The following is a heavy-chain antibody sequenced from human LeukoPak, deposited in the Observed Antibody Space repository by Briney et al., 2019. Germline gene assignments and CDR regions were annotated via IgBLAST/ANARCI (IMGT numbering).Heavy chain of an antibody. Sequence: SQTLSLTCTVSGGSISSGGYYWSWIRQHPGKGLEWIGYIYYSGSTYYNPSLKSRVTISVDTSKNQFSLKLSSVTAADTAVYYCAGVRAAAPLAFDPWGQGTLVTVSS. CDR3: AGVRAAAPLAFDP. D-gene: IGHD6-13*01. CDR1: GGSISSGGYY. CDR2: IYYSGST. J-gene: IGHJ5*02. V-gene: IGHV4-31*03.